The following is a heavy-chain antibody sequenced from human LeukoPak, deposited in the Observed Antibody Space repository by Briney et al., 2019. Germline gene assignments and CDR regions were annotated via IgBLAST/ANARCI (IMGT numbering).Heavy chain of an antibody. CDR2: ISSSSSYI. J-gene: IGHJ4*02. V-gene: IGHV3-21*01. D-gene: IGHD6-13*01. CDR1: GFTFSSYS. CDR3: ARVSGGSSLVT. Sequence: PGGSLRLSCAASGFTFSSYSMNWVRQAPGKGLEWVSSISSSSSYIYYAGSVKGRFTISRDNAKNSLYLQMNSLRAEDTAVYYCARVSGGSSLVTWGQGTLVTVSS.